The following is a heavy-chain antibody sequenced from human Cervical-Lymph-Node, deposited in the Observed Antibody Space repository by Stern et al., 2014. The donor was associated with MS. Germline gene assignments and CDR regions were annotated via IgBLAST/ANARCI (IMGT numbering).Heavy chain of an antibody. CDR2: ISFEGSEK. Sequence: VQLVESGGGVVQPGRSLRLSCEASGFTFSNYGIHWVRQAPGKGLEWVAAISFEGSEKNYADSVKGRFTISRDNSKDTLYLQMNSLRAEDTAVYYCAKPEYDFWSGYYEGAFDYWGQGILVTVSS. V-gene: IGHV3-30*18. CDR1: GFTFSNYG. D-gene: IGHD3-3*01. CDR3: AKPEYDFWSGYYEGAFDY. J-gene: IGHJ4*02.